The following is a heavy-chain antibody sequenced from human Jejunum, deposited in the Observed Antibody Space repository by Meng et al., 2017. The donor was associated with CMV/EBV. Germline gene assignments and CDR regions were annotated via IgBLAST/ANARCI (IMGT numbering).Heavy chain of an antibody. CDR3: ARDLEMMLTAYYY. D-gene: IGHD3-9*01. CDR2: INPKNGGT. Sequence: HLVQSGAQVKKPGASGKVSCKASGYTFTDYYIHWLRQAPGQGPEWLGWINPKNGGTNSAQRFKGRVTMTRDTSISTAYMELSRLRSDDTAVYYCARDLEMMLTAYYYWGQGTLVTVSS. CDR1: GYTFTDYY. V-gene: IGHV1-2*02. J-gene: IGHJ4*02.